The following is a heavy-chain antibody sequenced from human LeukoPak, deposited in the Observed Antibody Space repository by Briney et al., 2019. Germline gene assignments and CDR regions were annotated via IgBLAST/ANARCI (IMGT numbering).Heavy chain of an antibody. D-gene: IGHD2-8*01. CDR1: GFTFSRYG. CDR2: ISYDGSNK. J-gene: IGHJ4*02. V-gene: IGHV3-30*18. Sequence: PGGSLRLSCAASGFTFSRYGMHWVRQAPGKGLEWVAVISYDGSNKYYADSVKGRFTISRDNSKNTLYLQMNSLRSEDTAVCYCAKLNNAGYCTDGVCDYWGQGTLVTVSS. CDR3: AKLNNAGYCTDGVCDY.